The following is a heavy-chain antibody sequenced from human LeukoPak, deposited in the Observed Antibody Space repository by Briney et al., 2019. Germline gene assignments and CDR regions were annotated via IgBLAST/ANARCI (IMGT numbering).Heavy chain of an antibody. CDR3: ARQAIAAGPYYYYYMDV. V-gene: IGHV4-38-2*02. CDR1: GYSISSGYY. D-gene: IGHD6-25*01. CDR2: IYHSGST. Sequence: PSETLSLTCTVSGYSISSGYYWGWIRQPPGKGLEWIGSIYHSGSTYYNPSLKSRVTISVDTSKNQFSLKLSSVTAADTAVYYCARQAIAAGPYYYYYMDVWGKGTTVTVSS. J-gene: IGHJ6*03.